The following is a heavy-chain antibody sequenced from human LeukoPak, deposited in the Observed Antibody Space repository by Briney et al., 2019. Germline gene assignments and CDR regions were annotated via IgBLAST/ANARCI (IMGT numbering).Heavy chain of an antibody. CDR3: ARDRSYFKAWYFDL. V-gene: IGHV1-18*01. CDR1: GCTFTSYG. Sequence: ASVKVSCKASGCTFTSYGISWVRQAPGQGLEWMGWISAYNGNTNYAQKLQGRVTMTTDTSTSTAYMELRSLRSDDAAVYYCARDRSYFKAWYFDLWGRGTLVTVSS. J-gene: IGHJ2*01. D-gene: IGHD2/OR15-2a*01. CDR2: ISAYNGNT.